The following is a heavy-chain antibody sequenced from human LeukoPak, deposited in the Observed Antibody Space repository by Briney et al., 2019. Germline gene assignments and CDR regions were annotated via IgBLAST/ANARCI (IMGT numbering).Heavy chain of an antibody. CDR1: GSGFTFGNFA. Sequence: GGSLRLSCEASGSGFTFGNFALSWVRQAPGKGLEWVSGISGSGYYTYYADSVKGRFTISRDNSKNTLYLQMNSLRAEDTAVYYCAKASGRRALGAFDIWGQGTMVTVSS. V-gene: IGHV3-23*01. CDR3: AKASGRRALGAFDI. CDR2: ISGSGYYT. J-gene: IGHJ3*02.